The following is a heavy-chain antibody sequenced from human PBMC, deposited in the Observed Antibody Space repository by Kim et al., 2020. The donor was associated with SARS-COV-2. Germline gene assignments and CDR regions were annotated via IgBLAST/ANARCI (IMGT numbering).Heavy chain of an antibody. V-gene: IGHV3-72*01. J-gene: IGHJ4*02. Sequence: ASVKGRFTISRDDSKNSLYLQMNSLKTEDTAVYYCARFGTPYDSSGIGDYWGQGTLVTVSS. D-gene: IGHD3-22*01. CDR3: ARFGTPYDSSGIGDY.